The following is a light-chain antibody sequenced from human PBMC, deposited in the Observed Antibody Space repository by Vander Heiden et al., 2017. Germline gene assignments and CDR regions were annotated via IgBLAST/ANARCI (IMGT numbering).Light chain of an antibody. CDR1: QSISSY. J-gene: IGKJ4*01. CDR3: RQSYSTPLT. CDR2: AAS. V-gene: IGKV1-39*01. Sequence: DIQMTQSPSSLSASVGDRVTITCRARQSISSYLNWYQQKPGKAPKLLIYAASSLQSGVPSRFSGSGSGTDFTRTISSLQPEDFATYYCRQSYSTPLTFGGGTKVEIK.